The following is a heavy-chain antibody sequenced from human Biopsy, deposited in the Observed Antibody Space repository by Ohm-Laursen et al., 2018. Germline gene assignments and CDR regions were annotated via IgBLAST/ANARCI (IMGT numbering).Heavy chain of an antibody. J-gene: IGHJ4*02. CDR2: IIPIFGTA. V-gene: IGHV1-69*13. CDR3: ARGALGGGSYRFDY. CDR1: GGTFTNYA. Sequence: SVKVSCNASGGTFTNYAIRWVRQAPGQGLEWMGGIIPIFGTANYAQKFQGRVTITVDESTSTAYMELSSLRSDDTAVYYCARGALGGGSYRFDYWGQGSLVTVSS. D-gene: IGHD1-26*01.